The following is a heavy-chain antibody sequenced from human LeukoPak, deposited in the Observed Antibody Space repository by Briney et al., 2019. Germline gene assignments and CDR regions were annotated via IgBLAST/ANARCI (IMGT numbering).Heavy chain of an antibody. Sequence: GGSLRLSCAASGFTFSSYSMNWVRQAPGKGLEWVSYISSSSSTIYYADSVKGRFTISRDNAKNSLYLQMNSLRAEDTAVYYCARRPPGSYGYLDYWGQGTLVTVSS. V-gene: IGHV3-48*01. CDR2: ISSSSSTI. CDR3: ARRPPGSYGYLDY. CDR1: GFTFSSYS. D-gene: IGHD1-26*01. J-gene: IGHJ4*02.